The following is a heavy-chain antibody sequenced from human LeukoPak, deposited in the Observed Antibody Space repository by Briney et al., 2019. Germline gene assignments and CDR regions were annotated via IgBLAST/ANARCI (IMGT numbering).Heavy chain of an antibody. J-gene: IGHJ4*02. V-gene: IGHV4-39*07. CDR3: AILPATDTYYCDNRGYYRPCVL. D-gene: IGHD3-22*01. Sequence: SETLSLTCSVSGVSISSILYYWGFPRQHPGRGLGWIGRIYYSGRAYYNPSLRSRLIVSVDTSKNIFSLKLSSATPADTAVYFCAILPATDTYYCDNRGYYRPCVLWGQGTLVTVSS. CDR1: GVSISSILYY. CDR2: IYYSGRA.